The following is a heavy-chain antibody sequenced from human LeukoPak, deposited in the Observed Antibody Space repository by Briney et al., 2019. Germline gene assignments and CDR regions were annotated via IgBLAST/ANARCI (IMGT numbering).Heavy chain of an antibody. D-gene: IGHD6-13*01. CDR1: GYTFTSYY. CDR2: INPSGGST. V-gene: IGHV1-46*01. J-gene: IGHJ4*02. Sequence: ASVKVSCKASGYTFTSYYMHWVRQAPGQGLEWMGIINPSGGSTSYAQKFQGRVTMTRDTSISTAYMELSRLRSDDTAVYYCARDLSKQQLVPGGYWGQGTLVTVSS. CDR3: ARDLSKQQLVPGGY.